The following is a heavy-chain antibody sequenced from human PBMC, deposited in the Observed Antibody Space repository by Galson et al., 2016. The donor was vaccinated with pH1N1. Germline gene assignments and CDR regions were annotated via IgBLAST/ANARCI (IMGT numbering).Heavy chain of an antibody. CDR1: GFSISSSGMG. Sequence: PALVKPTQTLTLTCTFSGFSISSSGMGVGWIRQPPGKALDWLAVIYWDDDKRYSPSLKSRLTITKDTSKNHVVLTMTNMDPMDTATYYCAHREVMITNAFDFWGKGTMVTVSS. V-gene: IGHV2-5*02. CDR2: IYWDDDK. J-gene: IGHJ3*01. CDR3: AHREVMITNAFDF. D-gene: IGHD3-16*01.